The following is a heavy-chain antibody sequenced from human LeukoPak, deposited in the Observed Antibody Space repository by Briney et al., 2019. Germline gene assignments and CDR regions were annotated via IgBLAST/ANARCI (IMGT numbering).Heavy chain of an antibody. CDR3: ARPAYRYGYLLDY. CDR1: GYPFSGHN. J-gene: IGHJ4*02. V-gene: IGHV1-2*02. CDR2: IDPTTGGT. D-gene: IGHD5-18*01. Sequence: EASVKVSCKASGYPFSGHNIHWVRQAPGQGPELVGWIDPTTGGTNYAQRFQGRVTLTRDTSITTAYMELNSLTSDDTAVYFCARPAYRYGYLLDYWGQGTLITVSS.